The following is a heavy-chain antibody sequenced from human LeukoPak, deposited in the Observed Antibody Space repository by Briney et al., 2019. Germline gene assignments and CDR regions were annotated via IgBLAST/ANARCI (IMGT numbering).Heavy chain of an antibody. Sequence: SVMVSCKPAGHIFTDYYIYWVRQAPGQRLEWMGRINPRSGGINYAQKFQGRVTMTRNTAISTAYMDLSGLRSDDTAVYYCAREAGGSDTYYLDYWGQGVLVTVSS. CDR1: GHIFTDYY. V-gene: IGHV1-2*06. J-gene: IGHJ4*02. CDR2: INPRSGGI. D-gene: IGHD1-26*01. CDR3: AREAGGSDTYYLDY.